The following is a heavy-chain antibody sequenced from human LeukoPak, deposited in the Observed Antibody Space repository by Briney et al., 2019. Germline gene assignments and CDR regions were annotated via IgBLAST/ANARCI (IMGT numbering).Heavy chain of an antibody. D-gene: IGHD3-22*01. J-gene: IGHJ4*02. CDR1: GFTFSSYG. CDR3: AKLGSYDSSEGGGEGFDY. Sequence: PGGSLRLSCAASGFTFSSYGMHWVRRAPGKGLEWVAFIRYDGSNKYYADSVKGRFTISRDNSKNTLYLQMNSLRAEDTAVYYCAKLGSYDSSEGGGEGFDYWGQGTLVTVSS. CDR2: IRYDGSNK. V-gene: IGHV3-30*02.